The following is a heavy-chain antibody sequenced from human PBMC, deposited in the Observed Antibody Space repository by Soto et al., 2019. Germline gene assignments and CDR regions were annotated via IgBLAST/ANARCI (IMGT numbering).Heavy chain of an antibody. CDR3: ARDSGNAATAFDF. Sequence: PSQTLSLTCAISGDSVSSNSAAWNWIRQSPSRGLEWLGRTYYRSKWNNDYAASVKGRLNVNPDTSENQFSLHLNSVTPEDTGVYYCARDSGNAATAFDFWGEGIQVTVCS. J-gene: IGHJ4*02. CDR1: GDSVSSNSAA. CDR2: TYYRSKWNN. V-gene: IGHV6-1*01. D-gene: IGHD6-13*01.